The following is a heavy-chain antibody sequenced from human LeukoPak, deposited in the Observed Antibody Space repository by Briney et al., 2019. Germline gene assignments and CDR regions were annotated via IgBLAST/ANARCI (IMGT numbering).Heavy chain of an antibody. CDR2: IWYDGSNK. J-gene: IGHJ4*02. CDR3: ARGARYFDRLLDY. Sequence: GGSLRLSCAASGFTFSSYGMHWVRQAPGKGLEWVAVIWYDGSNKYYADSVKGRFTISRDNSKNTLYLQMNSLRAEDTAVYYCARGARYFDRLLDYWGQGTLVTVSS. D-gene: IGHD3-9*01. V-gene: IGHV3-33*01. CDR1: GFTFSSYG.